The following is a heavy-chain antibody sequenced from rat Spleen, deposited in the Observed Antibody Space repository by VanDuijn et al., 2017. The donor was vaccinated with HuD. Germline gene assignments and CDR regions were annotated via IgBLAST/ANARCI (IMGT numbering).Heavy chain of an antibody. CDR2: ITYEGSST. V-gene: IGHV5-29*01. CDR1: GFTFNNYG. J-gene: IGHJ2*01. Sequence: EVQLVETGGGLVQPGRSLKLSCVASGFTFNNYGMAWVRQAPTKGLEWVASITYEGSSTYYGDSVKGRFTISRDNAKSTLYLQMNNLRSEDTATYYCARHDYGGYDYWGQGVMVTVSS. D-gene: IGHD1-11*01. CDR3: ARHDYGGYDY.